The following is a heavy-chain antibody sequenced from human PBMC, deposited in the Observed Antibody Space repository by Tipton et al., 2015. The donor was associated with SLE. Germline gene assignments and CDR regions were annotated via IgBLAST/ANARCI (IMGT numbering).Heavy chain of an antibody. CDR3: AREGIGSTDYNFYGMDV. Sequence: SLRLSCATSGFSFSDHYMDWVRQAPGKGLEWVGRSRSISNSYTTEYAASVKGRFIMSRDDSRSSLHLQMNSLKTEDTAVYYCAREGIGSTDYNFYGMDVWGQGTTVTVSS. CDR1: GFSFSDHY. J-gene: IGHJ6*02. V-gene: IGHV3-72*01. CDR2: SRSISNSYTT. D-gene: IGHD3-10*01.